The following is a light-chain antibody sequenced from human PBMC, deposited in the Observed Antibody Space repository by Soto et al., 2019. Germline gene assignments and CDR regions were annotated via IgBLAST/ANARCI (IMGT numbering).Light chain of an antibody. J-gene: IGKJ1*01. CDR1: QDIDSW. CDR2: AAS. V-gene: IGKV1-12*01. CDR3: QQGSTFPWT. Sequence: DIQLTQSPSFLSASVGDRVTITCRASQDIDSWLAWYQQKPGKAPKLLIYAASSLQSGVPSRFSGSGSGTDFTSTISSLQPEDFATYYCQQGSTFPWTFGQGTKVDIK.